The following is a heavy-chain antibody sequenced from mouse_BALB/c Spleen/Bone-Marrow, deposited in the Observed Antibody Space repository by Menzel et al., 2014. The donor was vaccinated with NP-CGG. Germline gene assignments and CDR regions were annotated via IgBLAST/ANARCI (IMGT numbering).Heavy chain of an antibody. CDR2: MHYSGST. D-gene: IGHD1-1*01. CDR3: ATYYYGSTYNFDY. J-gene: IGHJ2*01. CDR1: SGYS. Sequence: SGYSWHWIRQFPGNKLEWMVYMHYSGSTNYNPSLKSRISITRDTSKNQFFLQLNSVTPEDTATYYCATYYYGSTYNFDYWGQGTTLTVSS. V-gene: IGHV3-1*02.